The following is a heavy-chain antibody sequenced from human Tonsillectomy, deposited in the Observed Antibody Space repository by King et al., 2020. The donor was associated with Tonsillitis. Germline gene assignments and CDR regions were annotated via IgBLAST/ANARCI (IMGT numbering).Heavy chain of an antibody. CDR1: GFTFSSYA. CDR2: ISGSGDTT. J-gene: IGHJ4*02. Sequence: VQLVESGGGLVQPGGSLRLSCAASGFTFSSYAMNWVRQAPGKGLEWVARISGSGDTTDYADSVRGRFTISRDNSRNTLYLQMNSLRAEDTAVYHCAKQFLDANWGQGTLVTVSS. V-gene: IGHV3-23*04. CDR3: AKQFLDAN. D-gene: IGHD1-1*01.